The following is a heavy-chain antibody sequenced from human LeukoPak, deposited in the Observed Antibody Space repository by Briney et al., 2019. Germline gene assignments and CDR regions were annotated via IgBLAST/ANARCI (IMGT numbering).Heavy chain of an antibody. CDR1: GFTFSNYA. Sequence: PGGSLRLSCAASGFTFSNYAMSWVPQAPGKGLEWVSDICGSGGPTYYADSVRGRFTISRDNSKNTLSVQMNRLRAEDTAVYYCAKGSGRAVAAIGRDHFYYRGQGTLVTVSS. CDR3: AKGSGRAVAAIGRDHFYY. CDR2: ICGSGGPT. J-gene: IGHJ4*02. D-gene: IGHD6-19*01. V-gene: IGHV3-23*01.